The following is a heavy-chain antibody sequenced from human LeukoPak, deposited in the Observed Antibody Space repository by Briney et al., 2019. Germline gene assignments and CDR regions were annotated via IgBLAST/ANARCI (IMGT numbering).Heavy chain of an antibody. Sequence: PGGSLRLSCAASGFTFSGSAMHWVRQASGKGREGVGRIRSKANSYATAYAASVKGRFTISRDDSKNTAYLQMNSLKTEDTAVYYCTRRGYGSGSYPWGQGTLVTVSS. V-gene: IGHV3-73*01. CDR1: GFTFSGSA. J-gene: IGHJ5*02. CDR2: IRSKANSYAT. CDR3: TRRGYGSGSYP. D-gene: IGHD3-10*01.